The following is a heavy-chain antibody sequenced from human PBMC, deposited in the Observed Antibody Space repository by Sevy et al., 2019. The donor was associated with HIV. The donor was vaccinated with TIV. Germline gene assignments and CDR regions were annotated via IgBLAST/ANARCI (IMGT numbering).Heavy chain of an antibody. CDR3: ARDRGIAXLPXXXXXV. CDR1: GFTFSSYA. Sequence: GGSLRLSCAASGFTFSSYAMHWVRQAPGKGLEWVAVISYDGSNKYYADSVKGRFTISRDNSKNTLYLQMNSLRAEDTAVYYCARDRGIAXLPXXXXXVWGXXXTVTVSS. V-gene: IGHV3-30*04. J-gene: IGHJ6*04. D-gene: IGHD6-13*01. CDR2: ISYDGSNK.